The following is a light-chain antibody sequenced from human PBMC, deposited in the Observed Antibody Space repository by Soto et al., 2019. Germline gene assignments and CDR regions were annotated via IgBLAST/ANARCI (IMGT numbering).Light chain of an antibody. Sequence: QSVVTQPPSASGTPGQRVTISCSGSSSNIGSNYVYWYQQLPGTAPKLLIYSNNQRPSGVPDRFSGSKSGTSASLAISGLRSEDEADYYCAAWDDSHVPFGGGTKLTVL. J-gene: IGLJ2*01. CDR1: SSNIGSNY. CDR3: AAWDDSHVP. V-gene: IGLV1-47*02. CDR2: SNN.